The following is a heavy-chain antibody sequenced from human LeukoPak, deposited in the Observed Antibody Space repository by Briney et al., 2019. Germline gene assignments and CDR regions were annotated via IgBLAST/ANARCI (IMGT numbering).Heavy chain of an antibody. CDR2: TYYRSKWYN. J-gene: IGHJ6*03. V-gene: IGHV6-1*01. CDR1: GDSVSSNSAA. D-gene: IGHD5-18*01. Sequence: SQTLSLTCAISGDSVSSNSAAWNWIRQSPSRGLEWLGRTYYRSKWYNDYAVSVKSRITINPDTSKNQFSLQLNSVTPEDTAVYYCAKAEDRIQLWFDNYYYYYYMDVWGKGTTVTVSS. CDR3: AKAEDRIQLWFDNYYYYYYMDV.